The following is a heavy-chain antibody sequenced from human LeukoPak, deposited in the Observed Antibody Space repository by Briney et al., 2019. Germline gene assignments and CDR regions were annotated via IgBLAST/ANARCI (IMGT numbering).Heavy chain of an antibody. CDR3: ARVTEAPYYFDY. Sequence: GGSLRLSCAASGFTFSSYNVNWVRQAPGKGLEWVSSISSGGSYIYYADSVMGRFTISRDNAKNSLYLQMNTLRAEDTAVYYCARVTEAPYYFDYWGQGTLVTVSS. J-gene: IGHJ4*02. CDR2: ISSGGSYI. V-gene: IGHV3-21*01. CDR1: GFTFSSYN.